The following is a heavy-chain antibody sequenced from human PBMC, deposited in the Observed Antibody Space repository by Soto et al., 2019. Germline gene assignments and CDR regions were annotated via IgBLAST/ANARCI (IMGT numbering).Heavy chain of an antibody. V-gene: IGHV3-7*01. CDR3: ASGGRAEYSSSLGVFDY. CDR1: GFTFSSYW. J-gene: IGHJ4*02. D-gene: IGHD6-6*01. CDR2: IKQDGSEK. Sequence: EVQLVESGGGLVQPGGSLRLSCAASGFTFSSYWMSWVRQAPGKGLEWVANIKQDGSEKYYVDSVKGRFTISRDNAKNSLYLQMNSLRAEDTAVYYCASGGRAEYSSSLGVFDYWGQGTLVTVSS.